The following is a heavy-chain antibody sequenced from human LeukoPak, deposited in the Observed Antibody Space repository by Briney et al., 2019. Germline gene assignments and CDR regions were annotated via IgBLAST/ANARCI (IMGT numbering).Heavy chain of an antibody. V-gene: IGHV4-4*07. D-gene: IGHD1-26*01. Sequence: SAPLSLTCSVSGGPMSSFYWNWSRRPAGKGVGWIGRIYGSGSTNYNPSLKSRVTMSIDTSNNQFSLRLRSVTAADTAVYYCARDESGNFPNWFDPWGQGTLVTVSS. J-gene: IGHJ5*02. CDR1: GGPMSSFY. CDR2: IYGSGST. CDR3: ARDESGNFPNWFDP.